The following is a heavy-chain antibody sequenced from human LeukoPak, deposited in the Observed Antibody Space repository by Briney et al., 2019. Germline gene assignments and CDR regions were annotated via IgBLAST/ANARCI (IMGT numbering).Heavy chain of an antibody. CDR1: GFTFSSYA. Sequence: GGSLRLSCAASGFTFSSYAMSWVRQAPGKGLEWVSYISSSSSTIYYADSVKGRFTISRDNAKNSLYLQMNSLRAEDTAVYYCARAYDILTGGDFDYWGQGTLVTVSS. D-gene: IGHD3-9*01. V-gene: IGHV3-48*01. CDR2: ISSSSSTI. J-gene: IGHJ4*02. CDR3: ARAYDILTGGDFDY.